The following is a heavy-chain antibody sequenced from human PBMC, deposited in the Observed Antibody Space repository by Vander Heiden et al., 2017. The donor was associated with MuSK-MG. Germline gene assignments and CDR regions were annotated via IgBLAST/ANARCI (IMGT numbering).Heavy chain of an antibody. CDR3: GRDMNSSSWFDP. CDR2: INPNSGGT. J-gene: IGHJ5*02. D-gene: IGHD6-13*01. CDR1: GYTFTGYY. V-gene: IGHV1-2*04. Sequence: QVQLVQSGAEVKKPGASVKVSCKASGYTFTGYYMHWVRQAPGQGLEWMGWINPNSGGTNYAQKLQGWVTMTRDTSISTAYMELSRLRSDDTAVYDCGRDMNSSSWFDPWGQGTLVNVA.